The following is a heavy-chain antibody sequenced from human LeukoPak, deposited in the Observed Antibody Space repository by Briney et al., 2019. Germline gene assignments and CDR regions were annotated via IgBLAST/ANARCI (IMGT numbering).Heavy chain of an antibody. CDR3: ATSLSGWFGPSAYY. Sequence: GGSLRLSCVASGFAFSSYEMSWVRQAPGKGLEWVSFISGDGRAMHYADSVRGRFTISADNARNSVFLQMNSLRAEDSAVYYCATSLSGWFGPSAYYCGQGTLVTVSS. CDR1: GFAFSSYE. D-gene: IGHD6-19*01. CDR2: ISGDGRAM. J-gene: IGHJ4*02. V-gene: IGHV3-48*03.